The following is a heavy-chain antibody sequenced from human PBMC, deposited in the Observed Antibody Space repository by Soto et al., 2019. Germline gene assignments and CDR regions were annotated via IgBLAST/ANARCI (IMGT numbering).Heavy chain of an antibody. J-gene: IGHJ6*02. CDR2: IYSGGST. V-gene: IGHV3-66*01. CDR1: GFTVSSNY. Sequence: GSLRLSCAASGFTVSSNYMSWVRQAPGKGLEWVSVIYSGGSTYYADSVKGRFTISRDNSKNTLYLQMNSLRAEDTAVYYCARDLASPLIRYGMDVWGQGTTVTVSS. D-gene: IGHD3-16*01. CDR3: ARDLASPLIRYGMDV.